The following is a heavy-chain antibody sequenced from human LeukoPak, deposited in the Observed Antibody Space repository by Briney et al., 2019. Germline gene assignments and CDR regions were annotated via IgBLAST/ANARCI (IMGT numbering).Heavy chain of an antibody. CDR1: GFIFSNYG. D-gene: IGHD5-18*01. Sequence: PGGSLRLSCAASGFIFSNYGMHWVRQAPGKGLEWVAFIRFDGSNVYYIDSVKGRFTISRDNSKATLYLQMSSLRAEDTAVYYCARACYDSYVHYYYYGMDAWGQGTTVTVSS. CDR3: ARACYDSYVHYYYYGMDA. J-gene: IGHJ6*02. CDR2: IRFDGSNV. V-gene: IGHV3-30*02.